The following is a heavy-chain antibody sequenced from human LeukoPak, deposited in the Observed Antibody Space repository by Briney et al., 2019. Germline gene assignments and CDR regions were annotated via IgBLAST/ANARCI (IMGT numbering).Heavy chain of an antibody. V-gene: IGHV4-39*01. CDR1: GDSITSSAFY. CDR3: GRRALGVAPYYYDR. J-gene: IGHJ4*02. D-gene: IGHD3-3*01. CDR2: IFHGGNT. Sequence: SETLSLTCTVSGDSITSSAFYWGWIRQAPGKGLEWIGNIFHGGNTHYNPSLKSRVSISVDRSKNQVSLRLTSVTAADTAVYFCGRRALGVAPYYYDRWGQGALVTVSS.